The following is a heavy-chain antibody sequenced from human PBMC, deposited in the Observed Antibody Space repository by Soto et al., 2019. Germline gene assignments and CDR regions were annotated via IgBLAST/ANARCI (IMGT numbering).Heavy chain of an antibody. CDR3: ARSYYDILTGYSSYFDY. J-gene: IGHJ4*02. CDR1: GFSLSTSGMC. D-gene: IGHD3-9*01. Sequence: SGPTLVNPTQTLTLTCTFSGFSLSTSGMCVSWIRQPPGKALEWLALIDWDDDKYYSTSLKTRLTISKDTSKNQVVLTMTNMDPVDTATYYCARSYYDILTGYSSYFDYWGQGTLVTVSS. CDR2: IDWDDDK. V-gene: IGHV2-70*01.